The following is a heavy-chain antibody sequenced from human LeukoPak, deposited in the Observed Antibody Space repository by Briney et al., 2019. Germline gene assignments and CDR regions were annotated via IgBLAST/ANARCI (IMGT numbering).Heavy chain of an antibody. CDR3: ARVQGSDYSNPFDY. J-gene: IGHJ4*02. CDR2: IGKSSNTI. Sequence: GGSLRLSCAASGFTFPSYSMNWVRQAPGKGLEWISYIGKSSNTIYYADSVKGRFTISRDDAGNSLYLQMNSLRDGDTALYYCARVQGSDYSNPFDYWGQGTLVIVSS. V-gene: IGHV3-48*02. D-gene: IGHD4-4*01. CDR1: GFTFPSYS.